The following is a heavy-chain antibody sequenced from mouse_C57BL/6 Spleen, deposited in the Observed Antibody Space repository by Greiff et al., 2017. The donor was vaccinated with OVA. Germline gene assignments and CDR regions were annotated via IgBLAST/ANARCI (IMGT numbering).Heavy chain of an antibody. D-gene: IGHD2-4*01. CDR1: GYTFTSYD. Sequence: VQLQQSGPELVKPGASVKLSCKASGYTFTSYDINWVKQRPGQGLEWIGWIYPRDGSTKYNEKFKGKATLTVDTSSSTAYMELHSLTSEDSAVYLCARWHDYDDDAMDYWGKGTSVTVSS. CDR3: ARWHDYDDDAMDY. J-gene: IGHJ4*01. V-gene: IGHV1-85*01. CDR2: IYPRDGST.